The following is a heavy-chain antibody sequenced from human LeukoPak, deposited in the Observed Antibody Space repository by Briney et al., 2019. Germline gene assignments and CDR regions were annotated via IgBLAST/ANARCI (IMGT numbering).Heavy chain of an antibody. CDR3: AKDGISSSWFAYADY. J-gene: IGHJ4*02. CDR2: ISYDGSNK. Sequence: GGSLRLSCAASGFTFSSYGMHWVRQAPGKGLEWVAVISYDGSNKYYADSVKGRFTISRDNSKNTLYLQMNSLRAEDTAVYYCAKDGISSSWFAYADYWGQGTLVTVSS. D-gene: IGHD6-13*01. V-gene: IGHV3-30*18. CDR1: GFTFSSYG.